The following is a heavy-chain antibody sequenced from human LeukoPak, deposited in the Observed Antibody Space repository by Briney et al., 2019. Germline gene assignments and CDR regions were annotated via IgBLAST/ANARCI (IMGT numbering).Heavy chain of an antibody. CDR3: ARGNSGSYYGFDY. D-gene: IGHD1-26*01. CDR2: IYYTGST. J-gene: IGHJ4*02. Sequence: SETLSLTCTVSGCSISSYYWSWLRQPPGKGLEWIGYIYYTGSTNYNPSLKSRVTISVDTSKNQFSLKLSSVTAADTAVYYCARGNSGSYYGFDYWGQGTLVTVSS. V-gene: IGHV4-59*01. CDR1: GCSISSYY.